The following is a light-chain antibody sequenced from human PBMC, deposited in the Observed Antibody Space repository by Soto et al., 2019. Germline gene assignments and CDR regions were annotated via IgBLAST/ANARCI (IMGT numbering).Light chain of an antibody. CDR2: DAS. V-gene: IGKV3-11*01. Sequence: DIVLTQSPATLSLSPGERATLSCRASQSVSRYLAWYQQKPGQAPRLLIYDASNRATGVPARSSGSGSGTDFTLTISSLEPEDFAVYYCQQRSNWLTFGQGTRLEI. J-gene: IGKJ5*01. CDR3: QQRSNWLT. CDR1: QSVSRY.